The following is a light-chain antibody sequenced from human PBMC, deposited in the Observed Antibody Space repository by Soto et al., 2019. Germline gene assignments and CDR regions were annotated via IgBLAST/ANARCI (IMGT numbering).Light chain of an antibody. V-gene: IGKV2-28*01. CDR3: MQALQTPLT. Sequence: DIVMTQSPLSLPVTPGEPASISCRSSQSLLHSNGYNCLDWYLQKPGQSPQLLIHLGSNRASGVPDRFSGSGSGTEFTLKISRVEAEDVGVYYWMQALQTPLTFGGGTKVEIK. J-gene: IGKJ4*01. CDR1: QSLLHSNGYNC. CDR2: LGS.